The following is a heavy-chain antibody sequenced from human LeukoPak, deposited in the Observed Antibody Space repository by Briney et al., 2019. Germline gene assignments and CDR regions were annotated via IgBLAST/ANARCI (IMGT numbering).Heavy chain of an antibody. D-gene: IGHD6-13*01. J-gene: IGHJ4*02. V-gene: IGHV1-69*13. CDR3: AGKPSLIAAAANFDS. Sequence: SVKVSCKASGGTFSSYAISWVRQAPGQGLEWMGGIIPIFGTANYAQKFQGRVTITAHESTSTAYMELSSLRSEDTAVYYCAGKPSLIAAAANFDSWGQGTLVTVSS. CDR2: IIPIFGTA. CDR1: GGTFSSYA.